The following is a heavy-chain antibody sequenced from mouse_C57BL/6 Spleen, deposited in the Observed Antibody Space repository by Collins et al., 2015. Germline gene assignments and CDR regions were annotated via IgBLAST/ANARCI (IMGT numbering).Heavy chain of an antibody. CDR1: GYTFTDYY. V-gene: IGHV1-26*01. Sequence: EVQLQQSGPELVKPGASVKISCKASGYTFTDYYMNWVKQSHGKSLEWIGDINPNNGGTSYNQKFKGKATLTVDKSSSTAYMELRSLTSEDSAVYYCAREGIRSKGGLDYWGQGTTLTVSS. J-gene: IGHJ2*01. D-gene: IGHD1-3*01. CDR2: INPNNGGT. CDR3: AREGIRSKGGLDY.